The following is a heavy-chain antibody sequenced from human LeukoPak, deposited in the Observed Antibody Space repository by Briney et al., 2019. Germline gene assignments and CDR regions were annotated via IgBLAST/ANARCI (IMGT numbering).Heavy chain of an antibody. CDR1: GLTFSGSA. J-gene: IGHJ4*02. Sequence: GGSPRLSCAASGLTFSGSAIHWVRQASGKGLEWVGRIRSKGNNYATAYAASVKGRFTISRDDSKNTAYVQTNSLKTEDTAVYYCTRRDDFWSGSGDYWGQGTLVTVSS. CDR3: TRRDDFWSGSGDY. V-gene: IGHV3-73*01. D-gene: IGHD3-3*01. CDR2: IRSKGNNYAT.